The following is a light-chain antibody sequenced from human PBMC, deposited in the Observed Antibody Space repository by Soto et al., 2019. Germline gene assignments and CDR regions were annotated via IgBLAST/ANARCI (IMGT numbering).Light chain of an antibody. V-gene: IGKV1-5*03. CDR2: KAS. J-gene: IGKJ1*01. CDR1: QTISSW. Sequence: DIQLTQSPSTLTASVGDRVTIGCRASQTISSWLAWYQQKPGKAPKLLIYKASTLKSGVPSRFSGSGSGTEFTLTISSLQPDDFATYYCQHYNSYSEAFGQGTKVELK. CDR3: QHYNSYSEA.